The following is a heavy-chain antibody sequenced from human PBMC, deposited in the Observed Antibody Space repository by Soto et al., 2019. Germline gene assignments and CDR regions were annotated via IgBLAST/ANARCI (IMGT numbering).Heavy chain of an antibody. CDR3: ARWWSGSRQGFDP. Sequence: LRLSCAASGFTFSSYAMSWIRQHPGKGLEWIGYIYYSGSTYYNPSLKSRVTISVDTSKNQFSLKLNSVTAADTAVYYCARWWSGSRQGFDPWGQGTLVTVSS. D-gene: IGHD3-3*01. CDR1: GFTFSSYA. V-gene: IGHV4-31*02. J-gene: IGHJ5*02. CDR2: IYYSGST.